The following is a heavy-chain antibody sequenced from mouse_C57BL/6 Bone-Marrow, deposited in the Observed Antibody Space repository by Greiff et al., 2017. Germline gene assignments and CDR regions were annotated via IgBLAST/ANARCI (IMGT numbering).Heavy chain of an antibody. CDR2: INPYNGGT. CDR1: GYTFTDYY. Sequence: EVKLVESGPVLVKPGASVKMSCKASGYTFTDYYMNWVKQSHGKSLEWIGVINPYNGGTSYTQKFKGKATLTVDKSSSTAYMELNSLTSEDSAVYYCARCYYGSSFLFDYWGQGTTLTVSS. D-gene: IGHD1-1*01. CDR3: ARCYYGSSFLFDY. V-gene: IGHV1-19*01. J-gene: IGHJ2*01.